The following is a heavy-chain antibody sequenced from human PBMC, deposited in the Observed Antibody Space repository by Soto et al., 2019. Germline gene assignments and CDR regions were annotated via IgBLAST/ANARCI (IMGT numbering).Heavy chain of an antibody. Sequence: GASVKVSCKAFGYTFTHYIIHWVRQAPRQSLEWVGCISPASGNTKYSQNFQGRVTITRDTSATTAYLELSSLGSEDTAVYFCARDRLAGKAPGYFYGSGVWGQGTTVTVSS. D-gene: IGHD2-15*01. J-gene: IGHJ6*02. V-gene: IGHV1-3*01. CDR1: GYTFTHYI. CDR2: ISPASGNT. CDR3: ARDRLAGKAPGYFYGSGV.